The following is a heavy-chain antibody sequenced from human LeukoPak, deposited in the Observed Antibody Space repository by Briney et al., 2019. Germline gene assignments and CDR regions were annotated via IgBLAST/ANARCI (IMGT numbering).Heavy chain of an antibody. CDR1: GFTFSSYA. CDR3: AKLDGSDSYGYYCYYGMDV. D-gene: IGHD5-18*01. CDR2: ISGSGGST. J-gene: IGHJ6*02. V-gene: IGHV3-23*01. Sequence: GGSLRLSCAASGFTFSSYAMSWVRQAPGKGLEWVSTISGSGGSTYYADSVKGRFTISRDNSKNTLYLQMNSLRAEDTAVYYCAKLDGSDSYGYYCYYGMDVWGQGTTVTVSS.